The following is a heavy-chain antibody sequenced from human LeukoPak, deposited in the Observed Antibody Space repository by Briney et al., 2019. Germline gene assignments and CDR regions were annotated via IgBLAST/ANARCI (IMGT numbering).Heavy chain of an antibody. D-gene: IGHD3-22*01. Sequence: SETLSLTCTVSGGSISSYSWSWIRQPPGKGLECIGYIYDSGSTNYNPSLKSRVAISVDKSKNQFSLKLSYVTAADTAVYYCARLSHYFDSSGYYYVRLFDYWGQGTLVTVSS. J-gene: IGHJ4*02. CDR3: ARLSHYFDSSGYYYVRLFDY. CDR1: GGSISSYS. CDR2: IYDSGST. V-gene: IGHV4-59*08.